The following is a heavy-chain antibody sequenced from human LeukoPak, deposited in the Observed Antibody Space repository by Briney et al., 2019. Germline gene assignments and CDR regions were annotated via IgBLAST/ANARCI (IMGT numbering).Heavy chain of an antibody. V-gene: IGHV4-59*08. J-gene: IGHJ5*02. CDR1: GFTFSSYW. CDR2: IYYSGST. CDR3: ARHPGYSSGWHIGFDP. Sequence: GSLRLSCAASGFTFSSYWMSWIRQPPGKRLEWIGYIYYSGSTNYNPSLKSRVTISVDTSKNQFSLKLSSVTAADTAVYYCARHPGYSSGWHIGFDPWGQGTLVTVSS. D-gene: IGHD6-19*01.